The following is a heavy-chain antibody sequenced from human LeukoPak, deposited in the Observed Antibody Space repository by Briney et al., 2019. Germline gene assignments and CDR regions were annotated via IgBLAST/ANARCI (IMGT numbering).Heavy chain of an antibody. Sequence: GGSLRLSCAASGFTFSSYSMSWVRQAPGKGLEWVSYISSSSSTIYYADSVKGRFTISRDNAKNSLYLQMNSLRAEDTAVYYCARDGSSGWYWVDYWGQGTLVTVSS. CDR1: GFTFSSYS. CDR2: ISSSSSTI. D-gene: IGHD6-19*01. CDR3: ARDGSSGWYWVDY. V-gene: IGHV3-48*01. J-gene: IGHJ4*02.